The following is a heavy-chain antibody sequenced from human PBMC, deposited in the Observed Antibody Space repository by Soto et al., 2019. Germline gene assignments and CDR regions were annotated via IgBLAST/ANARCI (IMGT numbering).Heavy chain of an antibody. J-gene: IGHJ4*02. CDR1: GGSIRSANW. D-gene: IGHD1-1*01. Sequence: PSETLSLTCAVSGGSIRSANWWSWVRQPPGKGLEWIGEIFHSGSTNYNPSLTSRITISVDKSKNQFSLKLTSVTAADTAMYYCATSRSNSRDFDYWGQGTLVTVSS. CDR2: IFHSGST. V-gene: IGHV4-4*02. CDR3: ATSRSNSRDFDY.